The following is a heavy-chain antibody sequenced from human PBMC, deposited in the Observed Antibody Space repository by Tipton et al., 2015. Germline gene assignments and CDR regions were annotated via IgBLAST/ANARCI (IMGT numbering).Heavy chain of an antibody. Sequence: GSLRLSCAASGFTFSSYSMNWVRQAPGKGLEWVSYITGSSSTIYYADSVKGRFTISRDNAKNSLYLQMNSLRDEDTAVYYCAKGLRYSNYFDYWGQGTLVTVSS. D-gene: IGHD4-11*01. J-gene: IGHJ4*02. CDR1: GFTFSSYS. CDR3: AKGLRYSNYFDY. CDR2: ITGSSSTI. V-gene: IGHV3-48*02.